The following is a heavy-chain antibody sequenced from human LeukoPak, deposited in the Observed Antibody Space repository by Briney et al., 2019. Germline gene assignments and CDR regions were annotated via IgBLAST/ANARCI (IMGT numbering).Heavy chain of an antibody. J-gene: IGHJ4*02. V-gene: IGHV1-18*01. Sequence: GASVKVSCKASGYTFTSYGISWVRQAPGQGLEWMGWISPYNGNTRYEQKLQGRVTMTTDTSTSTASVELRSLTSDDTAVYYCGREGPYGYLVSWGQGTLVTVSS. CDR2: ISPYNGNT. CDR3: GREGPYGYLVS. CDR1: GYTFTSYG. D-gene: IGHD6-13*01.